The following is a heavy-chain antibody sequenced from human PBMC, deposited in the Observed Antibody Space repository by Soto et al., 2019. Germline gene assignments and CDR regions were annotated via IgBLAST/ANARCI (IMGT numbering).Heavy chain of an antibody. V-gene: IGHV4-61*01. D-gene: IGHD2-8*02. Sequence: QVQLQESGPGLVNPSETLSLTCTVSGDSVSSGSYYWSWIRQPPGKGLEWIGYIYYSGSTNYNPSLKSRVTISLDTSKNQFSLKLNSVTAADTAVYFCTRDPNPLVFDLWGRGTLVTVSS. J-gene: IGHJ2*01. CDR1: GDSVSSGSYY. CDR3: TRDPNPLVFDL. CDR2: IYYSGST.